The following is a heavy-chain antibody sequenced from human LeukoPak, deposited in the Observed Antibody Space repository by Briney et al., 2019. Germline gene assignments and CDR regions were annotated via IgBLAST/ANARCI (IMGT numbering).Heavy chain of an antibody. CDR2: ISGSGGST. D-gene: IGHD3-22*01. Sequence: GGSLRLSSPASGFTFSSYAMSWVRQAPGKGLEWVSAISGSGGSTYYADSVKGRFTISRDNSKNTLYLQMNSLRAEDTAVYYCAKVFMYYYDSSGPNWFDPWGQGTLVTVSS. CDR1: GFTFSSYA. V-gene: IGHV3-23*01. CDR3: AKVFMYYYDSSGPNWFDP. J-gene: IGHJ5*02.